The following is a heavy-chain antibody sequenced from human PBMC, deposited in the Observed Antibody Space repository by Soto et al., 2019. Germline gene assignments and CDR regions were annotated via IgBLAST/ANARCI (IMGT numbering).Heavy chain of an antibody. CDR1: GASINNNDYY. J-gene: IGHJ2*01. D-gene: IGHD3-22*01. CDR2: VYYSGST. Sequence: QLQESGPGLVMPSQTLSLTCTFSGASINNNDYYWSWIRQTPGKELKRIGYVYYSGSTDYIPSLKSRPSMSIDKSQNQFTLKLNSVTAADTATYYCARMSYFYDKWYFDLWGRGTLVTVSS. CDR3: ARMSYFYDKWYFDL. V-gene: IGHV4-30-4*01.